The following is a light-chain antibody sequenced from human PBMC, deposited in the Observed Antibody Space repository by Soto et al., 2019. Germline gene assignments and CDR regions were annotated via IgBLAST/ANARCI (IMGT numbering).Light chain of an antibody. CDR1: KLGDKF. J-gene: IGLJ2*01. Sequence: SYELTQPTSMSVSPGQTASITCSGDKLGDKFAFWYQQKPRQSPVLVIYQDTKRPSGIPERFSGSNSGNTATLTISGTQAMAEADYYCQAWDSSTAVFGGGTKLTVL. V-gene: IGLV3-1*01. CDR2: QDT. CDR3: QAWDSSTAV.